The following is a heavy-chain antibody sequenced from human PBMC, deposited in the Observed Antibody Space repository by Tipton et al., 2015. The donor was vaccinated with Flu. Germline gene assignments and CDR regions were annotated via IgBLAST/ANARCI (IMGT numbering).Heavy chain of an antibody. CDR3: ARDEGGTYPD. V-gene: IGHV3-53*01. D-gene: IGHD1-14*01. CDR2: VYDDGRT. Sequence: QLVQSGGGLIRPGGSLRLSCAVSGFTVSTSYMSWVRQPPGKGLEWVSIVYDDGRTYYADSVEGRFAISRDNSKNILYLQMNSQRADDTAVYFCARDEGGTYPDWGQGTLVTVSS. CDR1: GFTVSTSY. J-gene: IGHJ4*02.